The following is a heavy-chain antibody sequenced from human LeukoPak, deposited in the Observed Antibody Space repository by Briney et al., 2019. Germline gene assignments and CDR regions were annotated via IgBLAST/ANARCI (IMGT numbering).Heavy chain of an antibody. V-gene: IGHV3-21*04. J-gene: IGHJ4*02. CDR3: AKHSLVGALFDY. CDR1: GFTFSSYT. Sequence: GGSLRLSCAASGFTFSSYTMNWVRQAPGKGLEWVSSITSASNYIYYADSVKGRFTISRDNSKNMLYLKLSSLRAEDTAVYYCAKHSLVGALFDYWGQGTLVTVSS. CDR2: ITSASNYI. D-gene: IGHD1-26*01.